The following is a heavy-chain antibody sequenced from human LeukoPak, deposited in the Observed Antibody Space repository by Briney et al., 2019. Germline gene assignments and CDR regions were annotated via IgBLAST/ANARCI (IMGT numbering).Heavy chain of an antibody. Sequence: SETLSLTCAVYGGSFSGYYWSWIRQPPGKGLEWIGEINHSGSTNYNPSLKSRVTISVDTSKNQFSLKLSSVTAADTAVYYCARVGSSYYDSSGYYRRGYLDYWGQGTLVTVSS. V-gene: IGHV4-34*01. D-gene: IGHD3-22*01. CDR3: ARVGSSYYDSSGYYRRGYLDY. CDR2: INHSGST. J-gene: IGHJ4*02. CDR1: GGSFSGYY.